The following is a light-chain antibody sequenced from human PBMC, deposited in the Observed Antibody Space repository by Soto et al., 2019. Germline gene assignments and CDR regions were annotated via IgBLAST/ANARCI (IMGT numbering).Light chain of an antibody. CDR3: SSYTNKDTLL. J-gene: IGLJ3*02. V-gene: IGLV2-14*03. CDR1: SSDVGGYDH. Sequence: QSALTQPASASGSPGQSITISCIGTSSDVGGYDHVSWYQQHPGKAPKLIIYDVTVRPSGISRRFSGSKSDNTASLAVSGLQPEDEADYYCSSYTNKDTLLFGGGTKLTVL. CDR2: DVT.